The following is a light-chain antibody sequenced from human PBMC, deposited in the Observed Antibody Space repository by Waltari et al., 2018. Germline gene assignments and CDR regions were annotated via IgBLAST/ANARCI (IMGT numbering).Light chain of an antibody. CDR3: QQYNDYLGT. V-gene: IGKV1-5*03. Sequence: DIQMTQSPSTLSASVGDRVTITCRASQSISTWLAWYQQKPGKAPKLLIYAASNLESGVPSRFSGSGSGTEFTLTISSLQPDDFATYYCQQYNDYLGTFGPGTKVEI. J-gene: IGKJ1*01. CDR2: AAS. CDR1: QSISTW.